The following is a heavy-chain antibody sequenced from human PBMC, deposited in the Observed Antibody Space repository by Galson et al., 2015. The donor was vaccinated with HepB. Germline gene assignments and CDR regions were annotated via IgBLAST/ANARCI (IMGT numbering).Heavy chain of an antibody. J-gene: IGHJ4*02. Sequence: SLRLSCAASGFTFSSYSMNWVRQAPGKGLEWVSYISSSSSTIYYADSVKGRFTISRDNAKNSLYLQMNSLRDEDTAVYYCARDLAYYNDSSGSSYYFDYWGQGTLVTVSS. CDR1: GFTFSSYS. CDR3: ARDLAYYNDSSGSSYYFDY. D-gene: IGHD3-22*01. V-gene: IGHV3-48*02. CDR2: ISSSSSTI.